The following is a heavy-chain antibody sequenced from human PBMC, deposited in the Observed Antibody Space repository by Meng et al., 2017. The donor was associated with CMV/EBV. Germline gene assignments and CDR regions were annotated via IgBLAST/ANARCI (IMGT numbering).Heavy chain of an antibody. V-gene: IGHV4-39*07. Sequence: SETLSLTCTVSGGSISSSSYYWGWIRQPPGKGLEWIGSIYYSGSTYYNPSLKSRVTISVDTSKNQFSLKLSSVTAADTAVEFCARGTIVIVPGGSGGFDYLGQGTLVTVSS. J-gene: IGHJ4*02. CDR3: ARGTIVIVPGGSGGFDY. CDR1: GGSISSSSYY. D-gene: IGHD2-2*01. CDR2: IYYSGST.